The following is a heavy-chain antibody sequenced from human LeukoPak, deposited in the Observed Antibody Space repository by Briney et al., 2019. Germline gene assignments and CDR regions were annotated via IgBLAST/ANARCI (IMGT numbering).Heavy chain of an antibody. D-gene: IGHD6-13*01. CDR3: ARDYDSSSWYEGSWFDP. J-gene: IGHJ5*02. Sequence: GGSLRLSCAASGFTFSSYGMHWVRQAPGKGLEWVSSISSSSSYIYYADSVKGRFTISRDNAKNSLYLQMNSLRAEDTAVYYCARDYDSSSWYEGSWFDPWGQGTLVTVSS. CDR2: ISSSSSYI. V-gene: IGHV3-21*01. CDR1: GFTFSSYG.